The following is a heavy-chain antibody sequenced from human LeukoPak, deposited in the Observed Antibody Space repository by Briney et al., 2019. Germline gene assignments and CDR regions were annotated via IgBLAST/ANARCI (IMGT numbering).Heavy chain of an antibody. CDR1: GGSISSYY. V-gene: IGHV4-59*01. CDR3: ARAAMVRGVIAIGGYFDY. CDR2: IYYSGST. J-gene: IGHJ4*02. Sequence: PSETLSLTCTVSGGSISSYYWSWIRQPPGKGLEWIGYIYYSGSTNYNPSLKSRVTISVDTSKNQFSLKLSSVTAADTAVYYCARAAMVRGVIAIGGYFDYWGQGTLVTVSS. D-gene: IGHD3-10*01.